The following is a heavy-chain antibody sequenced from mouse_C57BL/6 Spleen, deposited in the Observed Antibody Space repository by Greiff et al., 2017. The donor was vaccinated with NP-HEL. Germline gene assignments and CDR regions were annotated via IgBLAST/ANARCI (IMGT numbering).Heavy chain of an antibody. J-gene: IGHJ2*01. CDR2: ISDGGSYT. CDR1: GFTFSSYA. Sequence: EVMLVESGGGLVKPGGSLKLSCAASGFTFSSYAMSWVRQTPEKRLEWVATISDGGSYTYYPDNVKGRFTISRDNAKNNLYLQMSHLKSEDTAMYYCARETAHFDYWGQGTTLTVSS. D-gene: IGHD3-2*01. V-gene: IGHV5-4*01. CDR3: ARETAHFDY.